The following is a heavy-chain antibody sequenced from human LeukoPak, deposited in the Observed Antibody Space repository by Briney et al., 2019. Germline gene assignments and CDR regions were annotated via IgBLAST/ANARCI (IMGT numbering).Heavy chain of an antibody. Sequence: SETLSLTCTASSLTNGYHWGWIRQSPGKGLEWIGSVYRSGTTYYNPSLTTRVDISIDTSKKQFSLKLSSVTAADTAVYYCARGKSLFYVDSSGYYQARDFGYWGQGILVTVSP. J-gene: IGHJ4*02. CDR3: ARGKSLFYVDSSGYYQARDFGY. CDR1: SLTNGYH. CDR2: VYRSGTT. V-gene: IGHV4-38-2*02. D-gene: IGHD3-22*01.